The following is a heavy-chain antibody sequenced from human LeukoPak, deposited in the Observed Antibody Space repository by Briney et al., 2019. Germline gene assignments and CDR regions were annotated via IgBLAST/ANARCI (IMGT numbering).Heavy chain of an antibody. CDR3: ARLYYGGITYYYYYMDV. Sequence: SETLSLTCAVSGYSISSGYYWGWIRQPPGKGLEWIGSIYHSGSTYYNPSLKSRVTISVDTPKNQFSLKLSSVTAADTAVYYCARLYYGGITYYYYYMDVWGKGTTVTVSS. V-gene: IGHV4-38-2*01. D-gene: IGHD4-23*01. CDR2: IYHSGST. CDR1: GYSISSGYY. J-gene: IGHJ6*03.